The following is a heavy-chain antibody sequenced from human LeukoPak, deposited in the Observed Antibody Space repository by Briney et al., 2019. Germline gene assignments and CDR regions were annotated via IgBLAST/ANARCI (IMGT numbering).Heavy chain of an antibody. CDR2: IYYSGST. D-gene: IGHD5-18*01. Sequence: SETLSLTCTVSGGSISSYYWSWIRQPPGKGLEWIGYIYYSGSTNYNPSLKSRVTISVDTSKNQFSLKLSSVTAADTAVYYCARDFGYSYGLDYWGQGTLVTVSS. V-gene: IGHV4-59*01. CDR1: GGSISSYY. CDR3: ARDFGYSYGLDY. J-gene: IGHJ4*02.